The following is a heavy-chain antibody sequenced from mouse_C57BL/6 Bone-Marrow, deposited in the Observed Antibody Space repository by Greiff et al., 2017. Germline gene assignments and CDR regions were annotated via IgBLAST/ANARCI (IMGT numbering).Heavy chain of an antibody. Sequence: EVHLVESGGGLVKPGGSLKLSCAASGFTFSSYAMSWVRQTPEKRLEWVATISDGGSYTYYPDNVKGRFTISRDNAKNNLYLQMSHLKSEDTAMYYCAREVGIYCDYDDAMDYWGQGTSVTVSS. D-gene: IGHD2-4*01. CDR3: AREVGIYCDYDDAMDY. CDR1: GFTFSSYA. V-gene: IGHV5-4*01. J-gene: IGHJ4*01. CDR2: ISDGGSYT.